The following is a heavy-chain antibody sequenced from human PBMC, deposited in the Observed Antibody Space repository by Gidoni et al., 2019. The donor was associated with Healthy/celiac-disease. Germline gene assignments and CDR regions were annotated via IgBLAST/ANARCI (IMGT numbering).Heavy chain of an antibody. J-gene: IGHJ4*02. CDR3: AKEKGDGNNLAAFDY. CDR2: ISWNSGSI. CDR1: GSTFAADA. D-gene: IGHD6-25*01. V-gene: IGHV3-9*01. Sequence: VQLVESGGGLVQPGRYLRLSCAASGSTFAADAMHWGRQDPGQGREWVGGISWNSGSIGYADTVKGRFTMSRDNAKNSLYLEMNRLRAEDTAVYYCAKEKGDGNNLAAFDYWGQGTLVTVSS.